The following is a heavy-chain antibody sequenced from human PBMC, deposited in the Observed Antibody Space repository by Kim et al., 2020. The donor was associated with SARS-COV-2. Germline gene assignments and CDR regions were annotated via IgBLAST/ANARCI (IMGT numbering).Heavy chain of an antibody. D-gene: IGHD1-26*01. V-gene: IGHV3-23*01. CDR2: INSDGHRT. CDR1: GFSFSTYA. Sequence: GGSLRLSCAASGFSFSTYAMTWVRQVPGKGLEWVSTINSDGHRTYYADSVKGRFTISRDHSKDTPFLQMNSLRADDTAVYSSARKDAKWQHDYFEFWGKG. CDR3: ARKDAKWQHDYFEF. J-gene: IGHJ4*02.